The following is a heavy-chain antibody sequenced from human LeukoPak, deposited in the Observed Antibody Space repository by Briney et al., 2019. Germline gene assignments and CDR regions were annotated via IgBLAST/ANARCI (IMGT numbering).Heavy chain of an antibody. V-gene: IGHV4-34*01. CDR1: GGSFSGYY. J-gene: IGHJ4*02. CDR3: ARDNTLDY. Sequence: PSETLSLTCAVYGGSFSGYYWSWIRQPPGKGLEWIGEINHSGSTNYNPSLKSRVTISVDTSKNQFSLKLSSVTAADTAVYYCARDNTLDYWGQGTLVTVSS. CDR2: INHSGST. D-gene: IGHD2-2*02.